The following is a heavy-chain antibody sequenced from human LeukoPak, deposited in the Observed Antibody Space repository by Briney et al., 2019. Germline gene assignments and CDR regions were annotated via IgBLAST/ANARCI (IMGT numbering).Heavy chain of an antibody. Sequence: GGSLRLSCEASGFTFSSAWMSWVRQAPGKGLEWVAVISYDGTNKYYADSVKGRFTISRENSKNTLYLQMNSLRIEDTAVYYCAKDTSLWFGELASFDYWGLGTLVTVSS. D-gene: IGHD3-10*01. J-gene: IGHJ4*02. CDR2: ISYDGTNK. CDR3: AKDTSLWFGELASFDY. V-gene: IGHV3-30*18. CDR1: GFTFSSAW.